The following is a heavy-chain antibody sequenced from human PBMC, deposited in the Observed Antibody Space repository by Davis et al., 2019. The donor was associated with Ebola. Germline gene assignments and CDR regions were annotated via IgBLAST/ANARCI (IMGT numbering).Heavy chain of an antibody. Sequence: SVKVSCKASGGTFSSYAISWVRQAPGQGLEWMGGIIPIFGTANYAQKFQGRVTITADESTITAYMELSSLRSEDTAVYYCARDRGYYGDHDNWFDPWGQGTLVTVSS. J-gene: IGHJ5*02. CDR1: GGTFSSYA. V-gene: IGHV1-69*13. CDR2: IIPIFGTA. D-gene: IGHD4-17*01. CDR3: ARDRGYYGDHDNWFDP.